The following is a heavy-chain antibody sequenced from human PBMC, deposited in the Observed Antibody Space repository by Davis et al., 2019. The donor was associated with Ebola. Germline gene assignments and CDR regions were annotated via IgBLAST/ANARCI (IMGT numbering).Heavy chain of an antibody. CDR3: AKGGSGWPSDYSYGLGV. Sequence: GGSLRLSCAASGFTFGSYAMTWARQVPGKGLEGVSAVTSSGGSTYYANSVKGRFTISRDNSKNTLFLQLNSLGVEDTAVYYCAKGGSGWPSDYSYGLGVWGKGTTVTVSS. CDR2: VTSSGGST. CDR1: GFTFGSYA. D-gene: IGHD6-19*01. V-gene: IGHV3-23*01. J-gene: IGHJ6*04.